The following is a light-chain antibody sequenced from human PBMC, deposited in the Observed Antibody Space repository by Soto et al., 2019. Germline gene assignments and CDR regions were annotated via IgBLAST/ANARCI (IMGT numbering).Light chain of an antibody. CDR2: DVS. V-gene: IGLV2-14*01. CDR1: SSDVGGYNY. J-gene: IGLJ2*01. CDR3: SSYTISSTLV. Sequence: QSVLTQPASVSGSPGQSITISCTGTSSDVGGYNYVSWYQQHPGKAPKLMIYDVSDRPSGVSNRFSGSKSGNMASLTISGLQAEDGADYYCSSYTISSTLVFGGGTKLTVL.